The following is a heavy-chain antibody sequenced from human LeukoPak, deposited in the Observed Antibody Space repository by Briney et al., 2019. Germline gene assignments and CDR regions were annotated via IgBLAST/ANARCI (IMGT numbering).Heavy chain of an antibody. J-gene: IGHJ4*02. CDR1: GFTFSSYA. V-gene: IGHV3-23*01. D-gene: IGHD2-15*01. CDR2: ISGSGGST. Sequence: GGSLRLSCAASGFTFSSYAMSWVRQAPGKGLEWVSVISGSGGSTYYADSVKGRFTISRDNSKDTLYLQMNSLRAEDTAVYYCTKAHGPYCSGGSCYCNYWGQGTLVTVPS. CDR3: TKAHGPYCSGGSCYCNY.